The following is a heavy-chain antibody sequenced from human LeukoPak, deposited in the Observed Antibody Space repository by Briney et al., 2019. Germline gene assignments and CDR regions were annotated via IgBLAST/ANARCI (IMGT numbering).Heavy chain of an antibody. CDR2: FDPEDGET. V-gene: IGHV1-24*01. Sequence: ASVKVSCKVSGYTLTELSMHWVRQAPGKGLEWMGGFDPEDGETIYAQKFQGRVTMTEDTSTDTAYMELSSLSSEHTAVYYCATSPLYSSSWDFDYWGQGTLVTVSS. CDR3: ATSPLYSSSWDFDY. D-gene: IGHD6-13*01. J-gene: IGHJ4*02. CDR1: GYTLTELS.